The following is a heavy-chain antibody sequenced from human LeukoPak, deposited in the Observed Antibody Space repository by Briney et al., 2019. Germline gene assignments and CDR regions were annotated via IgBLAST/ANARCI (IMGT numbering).Heavy chain of an antibody. CDR2: IYYSGST. CDR1: GGSISSGGYY. D-gene: IGHD3-10*01. J-gene: IGHJ6*02. V-gene: IGHV4-31*03. CDR3: ARDRLLNGSGDYYYYYGMDV. Sequence: SETLSLTCTVSGGSISSGGYYWSWIRQHPGKGLEWIGYIYYSGSTYYNPSLKSRVTISVDTSKNQFSLKLSSVTAADTAVYYCARDRLLNGSGDYYYYYGMDVWGQGTTVTVSS.